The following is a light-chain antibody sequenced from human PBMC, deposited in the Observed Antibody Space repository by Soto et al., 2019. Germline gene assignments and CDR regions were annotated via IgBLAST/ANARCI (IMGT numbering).Light chain of an antibody. CDR2: TNN. J-gene: IGLJ2*01. Sequence: QSVLTQPPSASGTPGQRVTISCSGSTYNIGTNTVNWYQQLPGTAPKLLIYTNNQRPSGVPDRFSGSKSGTSASLAISGLQSEDEADYYCAAWDDSLNGVVFGGGTQVTVL. CDR3: AAWDDSLNGVV. V-gene: IGLV1-44*01. CDR1: TYNIGTNT.